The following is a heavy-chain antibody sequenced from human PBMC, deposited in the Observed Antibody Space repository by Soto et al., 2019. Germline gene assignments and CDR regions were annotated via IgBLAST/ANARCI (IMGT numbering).Heavy chain of an antibody. Sequence: SETLSLTCTVSGASITNYYWSWIRQPPGRGLEWIGHFYNSGNINYNPSLKSRVTISIDTSKNQFSLNLNSVTAADSAVYYCASRARSSSWSRFDPWGHGTLVTVSS. CDR3: ASRARSSSWSRFDP. CDR1: GASITNYY. V-gene: IGHV4-59*08. J-gene: IGHJ5*02. D-gene: IGHD6-6*01. CDR2: FYNSGNI.